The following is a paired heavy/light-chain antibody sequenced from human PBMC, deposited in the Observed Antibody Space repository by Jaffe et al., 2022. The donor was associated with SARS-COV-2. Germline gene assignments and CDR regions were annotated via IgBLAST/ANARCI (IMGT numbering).Heavy chain of an antibody. CDR3: AREGYVLLWFGELPSPDYYGMDV. Sequence: EVQLVESGGGLVQPGGSLRLSCAASGFTVSSNYMSWVRQAPGKGLEWVSVIYSGGSTYYADSVKGRFTISRDNSKNTLYLQMNSLRAEDTAVYYCAREGYVLLWFGELPSPDYYGMDVWGQGTTVTVSS. V-gene: IGHV3-66*02. D-gene: IGHD3-10*01. CDR2: IYSGGST. CDR1: GFTVSSNY. J-gene: IGHJ6*02.
Light chain of an antibody. J-gene: IGKJ1*01. CDR2: AAS. CDR3: QQSYSTRT. V-gene: IGKV1-39*01. CDR1: QSISSY. Sequence: DIQMTQSPSSLSASVGDRVTITCRASQSISSYLNWYQQKPGKAPKLLIYAASSLQSGVPSRFSGSGSGTDFTLTISSLQPEDFATYYCQQSYSTRTFGQGTKVEIK.